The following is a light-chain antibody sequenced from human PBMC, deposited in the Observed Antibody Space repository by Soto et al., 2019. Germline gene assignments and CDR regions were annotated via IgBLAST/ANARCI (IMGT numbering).Light chain of an antibody. CDR2: DVS. J-gene: IGLJ1*01. CDR1: SSDVGRYNY. V-gene: IGLV2-14*01. CDR3: SSSTSSSTFF. Sequence: QSVLAQPASVSGSPGQSITISCTGTSSDVGRYNYVSWFQQHPGKAPKLLIYDVSNWPSGVSDRFSGSKSGNTASLTISGLQAEDEADYYCSSSTSSSTFFFGTGTKVTVL.